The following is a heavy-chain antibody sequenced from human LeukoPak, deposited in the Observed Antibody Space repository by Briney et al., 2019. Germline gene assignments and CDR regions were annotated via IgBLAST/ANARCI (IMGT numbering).Heavy chain of an antibody. CDR2: IYHSGST. CDR3: AREGGGVAGTGYYFDY. J-gene: IGHJ4*02. CDR1: GGSISSSNW. V-gene: IGHV4-4*02. Sequence: SETLSLTCAVSGGSISSSNWWSWVRQPPGKGLEWIGEIYHSGSTNYNPSLKSRVTISVDKSKNQFSLKLSSVTAADTAVYYCAREGGGVAGTGYYFDYWGQGTLVTVSS. D-gene: IGHD6-19*01.